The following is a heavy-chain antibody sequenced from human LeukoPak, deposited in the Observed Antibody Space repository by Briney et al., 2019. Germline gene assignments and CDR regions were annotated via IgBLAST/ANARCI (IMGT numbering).Heavy chain of an antibody. CDR1: GGSISTYY. CDR3: ARTDSSGYYYWFDP. Sequence: SETLSLTCAVSGGSISTYYWSWIRQPPGKGLEWIGYIYYSGSTNYNPSLKSRVTTSVDTSKNQFSLKLSSVTAADTAVYYCARTDSSGYYYWFDPWGQGTLVTVSS. CDR2: IYYSGST. D-gene: IGHD3-22*01. V-gene: IGHV4-59*08. J-gene: IGHJ5*02.